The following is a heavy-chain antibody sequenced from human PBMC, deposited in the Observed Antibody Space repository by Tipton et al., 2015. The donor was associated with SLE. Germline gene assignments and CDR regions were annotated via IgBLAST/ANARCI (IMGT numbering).Heavy chain of an antibody. D-gene: IGHD6-19*01. V-gene: IGHV4-39*07. J-gene: IGHJ4*02. CDR1: GGSISSSRYY. Sequence: TLSLTCTVSGGSISSSRYYWGWIRQPPGKGLEWIGSIYHSGTAYYNPSLKSRVTISVDTSKNQFSLKLSSVTAADTAVYYCARDEAGIAVAGPFDYWGQGTLVTVSS. CDR3: ARDEAGIAVAGPFDY. CDR2: IYHSGTA.